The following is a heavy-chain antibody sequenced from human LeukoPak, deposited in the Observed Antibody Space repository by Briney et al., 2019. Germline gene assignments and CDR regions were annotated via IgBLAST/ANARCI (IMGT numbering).Heavy chain of an antibody. V-gene: IGHV4-39*01. CDR3: ARLRGNDYGDYADAFDI. J-gene: IGHJ3*02. CDR2: IYYSGST. CDR1: GGSISSSSYY. D-gene: IGHD4-17*01. Sequence: ETLSLTCTVSGGSISSSSYYWGWIRPPPGKGLEWIGSIYYSGSTYYNPSLKSRVTISVYTSKNQFSLKLSSVTAADTAVYYCARLRGNDYGDYADAFDIWGQGTMVTVSS.